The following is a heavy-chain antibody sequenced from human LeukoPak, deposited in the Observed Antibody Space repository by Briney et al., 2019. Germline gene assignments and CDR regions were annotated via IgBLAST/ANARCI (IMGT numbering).Heavy chain of an antibody. D-gene: IGHD3-16*02. J-gene: IGHJ4*02. CDR1: GFIFSSYA. CDR3: AKDQVYVWGSYRHDY. CDR2: LSGSGGNT. Sequence: TGGSLRLSCAASGFIFSSYAMSWVRQAPGKGLEWVSALSGSGGNTYYADSVKGRFTISRDNSKSTLYLQMNSLRGDDTAVYYCAKDQVYVWGSYRHDYWGQGTLVTVSS. V-gene: IGHV3-23*01.